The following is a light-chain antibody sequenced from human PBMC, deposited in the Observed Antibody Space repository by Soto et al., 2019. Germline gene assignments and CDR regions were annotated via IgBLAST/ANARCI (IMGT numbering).Light chain of an antibody. CDR3: QQYYSYPLT. CDR1: QSIGKY. Sequence: DIQMTQSPSSLSASVGDRVTITCRASQSIGKYLSWFQQTPGNAPKLLIYAASGLQSGVPSRFSGSGSGTDFTLTINSLQREDFATYYCQQYYSYPLTFGGGTKV. CDR2: AAS. V-gene: IGKV1-39*01. J-gene: IGKJ4*01.